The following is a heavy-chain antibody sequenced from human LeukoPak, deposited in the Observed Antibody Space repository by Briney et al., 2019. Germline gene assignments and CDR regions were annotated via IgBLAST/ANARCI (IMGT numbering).Heavy chain of an antibody. J-gene: IGHJ4*02. V-gene: IGHV1-2*06. CDR3: ARESPTGDGDFDY. Sequence: ASVKVSCKASGYTFTSYGISWVRQAPGQGLEWMGRVNPNSGGTNYAENFQGRVAMTTDASISTAYMDLSRLSSDDTAVYYCARESPTGDGDFDYWGQGTLVTVS. CDR1: GYTFTSYG. D-gene: IGHD7-27*01. CDR2: VNPNSGGT.